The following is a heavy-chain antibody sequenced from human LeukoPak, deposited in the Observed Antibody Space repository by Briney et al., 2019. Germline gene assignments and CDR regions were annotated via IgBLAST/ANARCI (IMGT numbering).Heavy chain of an antibody. CDR2: ISSSGSTI. CDR3: AKDIRRYYDTSGFRGAFDI. Sequence: GGSLRLSCAASGFTFSDYYMSWIRQAPGKGLEWVSYISSSGSTIYYADSVKGRFTISRDNAKNSLYLQMKSLRAEDMALYYCAKDIRRYYDTSGFRGAFDIWGQGTMVTVSS. D-gene: IGHD3-22*01. CDR1: GFTFSDYY. J-gene: IGHJ3*02. V-gene: IGHV3-11*01.